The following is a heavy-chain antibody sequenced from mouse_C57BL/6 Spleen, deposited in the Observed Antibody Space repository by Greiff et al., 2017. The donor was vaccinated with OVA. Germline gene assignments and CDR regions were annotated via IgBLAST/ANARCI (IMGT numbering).Heavy chain of an antibody. J-gene: IGHJ3*01. Sequence: QVQLQQSGAELVRPGTSVKVSCKASGYAFTHYLIEWVKQRPGQGLAWIGVINPGSGGTNYNEKFKGKATLTAAKSSSTAYMQLSSLTSEDSAVYFCARAHYSNPWFAYWGQGTLVTVSA. V-gene: IGHV1-54*01. CDR3: ARAHYSNPWFAY. D-gene: IGHD2-5*01. CDR1: GYAFTHYL. CDR2: INPGSGGT.